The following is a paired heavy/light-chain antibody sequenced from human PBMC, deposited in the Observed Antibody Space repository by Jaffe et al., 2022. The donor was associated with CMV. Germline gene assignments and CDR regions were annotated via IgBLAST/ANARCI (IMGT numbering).Light chain of an antibody. CDR2: GAS. Sequence: DIQMTQSPSSLSASVGDRVTITCRASQNIGNYLNWYQHKPGKAPKLLIYGASSLQSGVPSRFSGSGSGTDFTLTITSLQPDDFATYYCQQTYRAPPFTFGPGTTVDIK. V-gene: IGKV1-39*01. J-gene: IGKJ3*01. CDR1: QNIGNY. CDR3: QQTYRAPPFT.
Heavy chain of an antibody. J-gene: IGHJ6*03. V-gene: IGHV3-7*03. CDR2: IKEDGSDR. D-gene: IGHD5-18*01. CDR3: ARELSGHTYGFGRSPFYYNYIDV. CDR1: GFTFSRHF. Sequence: EVQLVESGGDLVQPGGSLRLSCAASGFTFSRHFMTWVRQAPGKGLEWVANIKEDGSDRNYVESVKGRFTISRDNAKNSLYLHMNSLRAEDTAVYYCARELSGHTYGFGRSPFYYNYIDVWGEGTTVTVSS.